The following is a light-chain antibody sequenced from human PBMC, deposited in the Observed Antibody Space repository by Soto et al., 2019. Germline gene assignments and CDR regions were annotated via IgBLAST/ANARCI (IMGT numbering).Light chain of an antibody. V-gene: IGKV1-5*03. CDR2: KAS. CDR1: QSISVW. CDR3: QQDINYPWT. J-gene: IGKJ1*01. Sequence: DIQITQSPSTLSAFFGDRVTIPFRASQSISVWLAWYQQKAGKAPNLLIYKASRLESGVPSRFSGSGSGTDFTLAISSLQPEDSATYYCQQDINYPWTFGQGTKVDI.